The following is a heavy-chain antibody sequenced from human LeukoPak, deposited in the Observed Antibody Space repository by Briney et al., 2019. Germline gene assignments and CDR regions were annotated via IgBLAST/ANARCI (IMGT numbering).Heavy chain of an antibody. J-gene: IGHJ4*02. CDR1: GFTFSDYT. CDR2: IGLSSGAR. D-gene: IGHD5-18*01. V-gene: IGHV3-48*04. CDR3: ARDHNYAFDY. Sequence: GGSLRLSCAASGFTFSDYTMNWVRQAPGKGLEWLSYIGLSSGARYYADSVKGRFSISSDNAKNSLSLQMNSLRADDTAVYYCARDHNYAFDYWGQGILVTVSS.